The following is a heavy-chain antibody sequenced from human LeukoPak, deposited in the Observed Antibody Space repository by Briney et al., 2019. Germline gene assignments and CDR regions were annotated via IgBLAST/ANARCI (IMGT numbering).Heavy chain of an antibody. J-gene: IGHJ4*02. CDR3: AKDMASSGWYFDY. Sequence: GGSLRLSCAASGFTFDDYAMHWVRQAPGKGLEWASGISWDSVSIGYADSVKGRFTISRDNAKNSLYLQMNSLRAEDTALYYCAKDMASSGWYFDYWGQGTLVTVSS. D-gene: IGHD6-19*01. V-gene: IGHV3-9*01. CDR2: ISWDSVSI. CDR1: GFTFDDYA.